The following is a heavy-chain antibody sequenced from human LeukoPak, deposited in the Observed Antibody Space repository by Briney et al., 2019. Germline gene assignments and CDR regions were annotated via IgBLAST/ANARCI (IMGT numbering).Heavy chain of an antibody. CDR2: ISSSSSTI. D-gene: IGHD6-6*01. CDR3: ARDEGKGYSSSPGGVDY. V-gene: IGHV3-48*04. CDR1: GFTFSSYS. Sequence: GGSLRLSCAASGFTFSSYSMNWVRQAPGKGLEWVSYISSSSSTIYYADSVKGRFTISRDNAKNSLYLQMNSLRAEDTAVYYCARDEGKGYSSSPGGVDYWGQGTLVTVSS. J-gene: IGHJ4*02.